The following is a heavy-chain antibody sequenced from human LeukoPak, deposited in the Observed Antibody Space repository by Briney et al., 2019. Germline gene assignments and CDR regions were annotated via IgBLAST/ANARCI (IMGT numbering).Heavy chain of an antibody. Sequence: SQTLSLTCTASGGSISSGGYYWSWIRQHPGKGLEWIGYIYYSGSTYYNPSLKSRVTISVDTSKNQFSLKLSSVTAADTAVYYCAREVPMTTVAHPLGPFDYWGQGTLVTVSS. V-gene: IGHV4-31*03. CDR2: IYYSGST. D-gene: IGHD4-23*01. J-gene: IGHJ4*02. CDR3: AREVPMTTVAHPLGPFDY. CDR1: GGSISSGGYY.